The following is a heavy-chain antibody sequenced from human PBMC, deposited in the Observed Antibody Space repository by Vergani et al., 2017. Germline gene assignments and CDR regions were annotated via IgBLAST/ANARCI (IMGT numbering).Heavy chain of an antibody. J-gene: IGHJ6*02. CDR3: ATGRFWEWLSVYYYYYGMDV. Sequence: VRLVESGGDLVQPGGSLRLSCSASGFTFSSYTMHWVRQAPGKGLEYVSAISGSGGSTYYADSVKGRFTISRDNSKNTLYLQMNSLRAEDTAVYYCATGRFWEWLSVYYYYYGMDVWGQGP. D-gene: IGHD3-3*01. CDR1: GFTFSSYT. CDR2: ISGSGGST. V-gene: IGHV3-64*04.